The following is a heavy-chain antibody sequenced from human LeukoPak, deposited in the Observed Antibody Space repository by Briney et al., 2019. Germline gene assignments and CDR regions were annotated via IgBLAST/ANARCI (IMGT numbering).Heavy chain of an antibody. Sequence: GGSLRLSCEGSGFTFSDYYMSWVRQAPGRGLEWLSCISSDSDDIFYADSVKGRFTISRDNAKNSLYLQMNSLRAEDTAVYYCARDPIEMTTIAHFGFDYWGQGTLVTVSS. V-gene: IGHV3-11*06. CDR1: GFTFSDYY. J-gene: IGHJ4*02. D-gene: IGHD5-24*01. CDR3: ARDPIEMTTIAHFGFDY. CDR2: ISSDSDDI.